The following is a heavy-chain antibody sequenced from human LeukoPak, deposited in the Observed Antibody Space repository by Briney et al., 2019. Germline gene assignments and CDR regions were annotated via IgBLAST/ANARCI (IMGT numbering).Heavy chain of an antibody. V-gene: IGHV3-23*01. CDR1: GFTFSSSA. D-gene: IGHD2-15*01. Sequence: GGSLRLSCAASGFTFSSSALSWLRQVPGKGLEWVSTCGTDSDTYYADSVKGRFTISRDNSKNTLYLQMTSLRVEDTAVYYCVKKTPGICPFDCWGRGTLVSVS. CDR3: VKKTPGICPFDC. J-gene: IGHJ4*02. CDR2: CGTDSDT.